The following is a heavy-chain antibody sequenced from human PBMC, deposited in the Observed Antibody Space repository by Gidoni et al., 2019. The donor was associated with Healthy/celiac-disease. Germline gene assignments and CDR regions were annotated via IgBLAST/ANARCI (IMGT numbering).Heavy chain of an antibody. CDR2: IIPIFGTE. V-gene: IGHV1-69*06. Sequence: QAQLVQSGAEVKKPGSSLTVSCNASGGTFSSYAISWVRQAPGQGLEWMGGIIPIFGTENYAQKFQGRVTITADKSTSTADMELSSLRSEDTAVYYCARVREEMALFHAFDIWGQGTMVTVSS. CDR3: ARVREEMALFHAFDI. J-gene: IGHJ3*02. CDR1: GGTFSSYA.